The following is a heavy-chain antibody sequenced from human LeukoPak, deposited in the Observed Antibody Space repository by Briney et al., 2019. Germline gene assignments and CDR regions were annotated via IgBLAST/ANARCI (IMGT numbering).Heavy chain of an antibody. J-gene: IGHJ3*02. CDR2: ISSSGSTI. CDR1: GFSFRRYE. Sequence: GGSLRLSYAPSGFSFRRYEMNELRQAPGKGLEWVSYISSSGSTIYYADSVKGRFTISRDNAKNSLYLQMNSLRAEDAAVYYCARDCGGGSCYGPYDAFDIWGQGTMVTVSS. D-gene: IGHD2-15*01. V-gene: IGHV3-48*03. CDR3: ARDCGGGSCYGPYDAFDI.